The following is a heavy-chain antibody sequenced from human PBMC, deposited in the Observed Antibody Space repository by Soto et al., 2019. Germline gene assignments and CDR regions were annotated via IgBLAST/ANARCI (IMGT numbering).Heavy chain of an antibody. CDR1: GYTFTGYY. CDR2: INPNSGGT. V-gene: IGHV1-2*04. J-gene: IGHJ6*02. D-gene: IGHD6-19*01. CDR3: ARSSIAVAGEDYYYYYGMDV. Sequence: EASVKVSCKAPGYTFTGYYMHWVRQAPGQGLEWMGWINPNSGGTNYAQKFQGWVTMTRDTSISTAYMELSRLRSDDTAVYYCARSSIAVAGEDYYYYYGMDVWGQGTTVTVSS.